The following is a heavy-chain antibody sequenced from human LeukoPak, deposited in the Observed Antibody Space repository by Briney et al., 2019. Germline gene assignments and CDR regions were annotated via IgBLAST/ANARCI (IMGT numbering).Heavy chain of an antibody. J-gene: IGHJ4*02. Sequence: SETLSLTCAVYGGSFSGYYWSWIRQPPGKGLEWIGEINHSGSTNYNPSLKSRVTISVDTSKNQFSLKLSSVTAADTAGYYCAREQGYYGSGLDYWGQGTLVTVSS. D-gene: IGHD3-10*01. CDR1: GGSFSGYY. CDR2: INHSGST. CDR3: AREQGYYGSGLDY. V-gene: IGHV4-34*01.